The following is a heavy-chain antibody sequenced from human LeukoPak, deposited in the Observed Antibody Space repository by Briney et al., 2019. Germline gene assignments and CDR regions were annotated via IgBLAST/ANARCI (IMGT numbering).Heavy chain of an antibody. V-gene: IGHV1-2*02. CDR1: GYTFTGYY. D-gene: IGHD3-10*01. J-gene: IGHJ4*02. CDR2: INPNSGGT. Sequence: ASVKVCCKASGYTFTGYYMHWVRQAPGQGLEWMGWINPNSGGTNYAQKFQGRVTMTRDTSISTAYMELSRLRSDDTAVYYCARVDLLWFGELQFDYWCQGTLVTVSS. CDR3: ARVDLLWFGELQFDY.